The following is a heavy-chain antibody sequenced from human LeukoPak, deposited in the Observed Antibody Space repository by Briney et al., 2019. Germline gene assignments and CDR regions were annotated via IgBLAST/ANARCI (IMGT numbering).Heavy chain of an antibody. CDR3: ARDNFGDSKYYDFWSGYYKYYYYYYGMDV. CDR2: ISSSSSYI. Sequence: PGGSLRLSCAASGFTFSSYSMTWVRQAPGKGLEWVSSISSSSSYIYYADSVKGRFTISRDNAKNSLYLQMNSLRAEDTAVYYCARDNFGDSKYYDFWSGYYKYYYYYYGMDVWGQGTTVTVSS. D-gene: IGHD3-3*01. CDR1: GFTFSSYS. V-gene: IGHV3-21*01. J-gene: IGHJ6*02.